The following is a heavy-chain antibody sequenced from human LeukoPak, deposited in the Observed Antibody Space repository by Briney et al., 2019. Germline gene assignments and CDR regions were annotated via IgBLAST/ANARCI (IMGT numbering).Heavy chain of an antibody. V-gene: IGHV4-38-2*02. CDR2: IYHSGST. CDR1: GYSISSGYY. CDR3: ARDGGMIVVGSGAFDI. Sequence: SETLSLTCTVSGYSISSGYYWGWIRQPPGKGLEWIGSIYHSGSTYYNPSLKSRVTISVDTSKNQFSLKLRSVTAADTAVYYCARDGGMIVVGSGAFDIWGQGAMVTVSS. D-gene: IGHD3-22*01. J-gene: IGHJ3*02.